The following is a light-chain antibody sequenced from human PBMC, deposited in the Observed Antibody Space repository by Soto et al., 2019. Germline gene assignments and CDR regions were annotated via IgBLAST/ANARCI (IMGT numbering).Light chain of an antibody. V-gene: IGLV2-23*03. CDR2: EGS. CDR3: CSYAGSGNV. Sequence: SVLTQPASVSESPGQSITISCTGTSSDIGSYKFVSWYQHHPGKAPKLMIYEGSKRPSGVSDRFSGSKSGNTASLTISGLQADDEADYYCCSYAGSGNVFGTGTKVTVL. J-gene: IGLJ1*01. CDR1: SSDIGSYKF.